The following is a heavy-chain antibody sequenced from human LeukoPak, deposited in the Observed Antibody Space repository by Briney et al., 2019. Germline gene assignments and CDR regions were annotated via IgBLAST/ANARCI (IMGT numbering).Heavy chain of an antibody. Sequence: GGSLRLSRAASGVTFSGSATHWVRPASGEGREWVGRIRSKANNYATAYAASVKGRFTITRQDSKNTAYLQMNSLKTEDTAVYYRTGHPPPLDMIAFGGVIVWGQGTLVTASS. V-gene: IGHV3-73*01. J-gene: IGHJ4*02. D-gene: IGHD3-16*02. CDR1: GVTFSGSA. CDR3: TGHPPPLDMIAFGGVIV. CDR2: IRSKANNYAT.